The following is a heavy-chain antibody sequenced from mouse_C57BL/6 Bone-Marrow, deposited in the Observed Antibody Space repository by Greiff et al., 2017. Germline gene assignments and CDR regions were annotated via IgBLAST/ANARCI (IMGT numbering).Heavy chain of an antibody. V-gene: IGHV1-80*01. CDR2: IYPGDGDT. CDR1: GYAFSSYW. CDR3: ARTTIITTVVAIDWNFDV. D-gene: IGHD1-1*01. J-gene: IGHJ1*03. Sequence: QVQLQQSGAELVKPGASVKISCKASGYAFSSYWMNWVKQRPGKGLEWIGQIYPGDGDTNYNGKFKGKATLTADKSSSTAYMQLSILASEDSAIYFCARTTIITTVVAIDWNFDVWGTGTTVTVSS.